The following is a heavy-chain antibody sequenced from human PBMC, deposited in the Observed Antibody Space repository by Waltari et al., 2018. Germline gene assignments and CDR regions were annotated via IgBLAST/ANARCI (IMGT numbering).Heavy chain of an antibody. CDR3: ARQSHSFYYHTNGYFWHGFDV. D-gene: IGHD3-22*01. J-gene: IGHJ3*01. V-gene: IGHV4-39*01. Sequence: QVQLQESGPGLAKPSETLSLTCTVSGVSITSSDYYWGWVRQPPGKALGWVGTIYYDGRPYYNPSLRSRVTISLDTSKNEFSLTLSSVTAADTALFFCARQSHSFYYHTNGYFWHGFDVWGPGAMVTVSS. CDR2: IYYDGRP. CDR1: GVSITSSDYY.